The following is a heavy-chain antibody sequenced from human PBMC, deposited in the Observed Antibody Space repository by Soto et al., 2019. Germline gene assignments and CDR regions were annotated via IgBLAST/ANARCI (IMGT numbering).Heavy chain of an antibody. CDR3: ARDTQQDSNGYYLEWFDP. CDR2: INPSNDNT. Sequence: GASVKVSCKASGYTFYRYGITWVRQAPGQGLEWMGWINPSNDNTNYAQKFRGRVTMTTDASTSTAHMELRSLKSDDTAVYYCARDTQQDSNGYYLEWFDPWGQGTQVTVSS. D-gene: IGHD3-22*01. V-gene: IGHV1-18*01. CDR1: GYTFYRYG. J-gene: IGHJ5*02.